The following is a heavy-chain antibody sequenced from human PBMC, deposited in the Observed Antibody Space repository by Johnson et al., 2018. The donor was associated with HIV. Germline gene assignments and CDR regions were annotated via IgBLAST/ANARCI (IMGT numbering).Heavy chain of an antibody. V-gene: IGHV3-7*05. CDR2: IKQDGSEK. Sequence: VQLVESGGGLVQPGRSLRLSCAASGFTFDDYPLHWVRQAPGKGLEWVANIKQDGSEKYYVDSVKGRFTISSDNAKNSLYLQMNSLRAEDTAVYYCARGRIYGAFAFDIWGQGTMVTVSS. J-gene: IGHJ3*02. CDR1: GFTFDDYP. CDR3: ARGRIYGAFAFDI. D-gene: IGHD3-10*01.